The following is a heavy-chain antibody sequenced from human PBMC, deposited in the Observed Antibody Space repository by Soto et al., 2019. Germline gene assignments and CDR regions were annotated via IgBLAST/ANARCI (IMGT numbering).Heavy chain of an antibody. V-gene: IGHV3-66*01. CDR3: ARDDVLCEAGRCYRLPFDV. CDR2: IQSGGTT. J-gene: IGHJ6*04. D-gene: IGHD2-15*01. CDR1: GFTVSSKY. Sequence: EVQLVESGGGLVQPGGSLRLSCAASGFTVSSKYMTWVRQAPGKGLEWVSLIQSGGTTYYADSVKGRLTTYRHTSENTQHRQMDILRVEDTAVYYCARDDVLCEAGRCYRLPFDVWDKGTTVTVSS.